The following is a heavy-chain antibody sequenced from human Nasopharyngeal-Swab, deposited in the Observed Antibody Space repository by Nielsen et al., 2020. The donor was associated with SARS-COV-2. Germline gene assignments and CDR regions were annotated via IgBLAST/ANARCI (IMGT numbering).Heavy chain of an antibody. Sequence: GESLKISCAASGFTFSSYAMSWVRQAPGKGLEWVSAISGSGGSTYYADSVKGRFTISRDNSKNTLYLQMNSLRAEDTAVYYCAKMRATYYYYYGTDVWGQGTTVTVSS. CDR1: GFTFSSYA. D-gene: IGHD1-26*01. V-gene: IGHV3-23*01. CDR3: AKMRATYYYYYGTDV. J-gene: IGHJ6*02. CDR2: ISGSGGST.